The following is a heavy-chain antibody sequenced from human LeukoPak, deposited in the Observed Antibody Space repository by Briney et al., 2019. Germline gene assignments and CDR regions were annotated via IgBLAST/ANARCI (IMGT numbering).Heavy chain of an antibody. D-gene: IGHD1-14*01. CDR2: INAGNGNT. CDR3: ATSHLTGDAFDI. CDR1: GYTLTSYA. V-gene: IGHV1-3*01. Sequence: ASVKVSCKASGYTLTSYAMHWVRQAPGQRLEWMGWINAGNGNTKYSQKFQGRVTITRDTSASTAYMELSSLRSEDTAVYYCATSHLTGDAFDIWGQGTMVTASS. J-gene: IGHJ3*02.